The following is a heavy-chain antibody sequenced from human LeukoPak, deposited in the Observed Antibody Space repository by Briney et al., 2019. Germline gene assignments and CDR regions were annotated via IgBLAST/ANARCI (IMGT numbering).Heavy chain of an antibody. D-gene: IGHD3-10*02. CDR3: ARLFGELYGPDYYYYYGRDV. V-gene: IGHV1-69*06. Sequence: SVKVSCKASGGTFSSYAISWVRQAPGQGLEWMGGIIPIFGTANYAQKFQGRVTITADKSTSTAYMELSSLRSEDTAVYYCARLFGELYGPDYYYYYGRDVWGKGTTVTVPS. CDR1: GGTFSSYA. CDR2: IIPIFGTA. J-gene: IGHJ6*04.